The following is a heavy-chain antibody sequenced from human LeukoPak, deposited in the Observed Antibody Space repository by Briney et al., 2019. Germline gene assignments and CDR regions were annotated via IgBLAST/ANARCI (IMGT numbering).Heavy chain of an antibody. V-gene: IGHV1-18*01. D-gene: IGHD2-15*01. CDR1: GYTFTSYG. Sequence: ASVKVSCKASGYTFTSYGISWVRQAPGQGLEWMGWISAYNGNTNYAQKLQGRVTMTTDTSTSTAYMELRSLRSEDTAVYYCARGPYCSGGSCYDRAYFDYWGQGTLVTVSS. J-gene: IGHJ4*02. CDR2: ISAYNGNT. CDR3: ARGPYCSGGSCYDRAYFDY.